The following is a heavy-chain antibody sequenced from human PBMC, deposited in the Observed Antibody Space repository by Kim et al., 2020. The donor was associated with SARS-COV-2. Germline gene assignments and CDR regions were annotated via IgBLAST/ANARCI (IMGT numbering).Heavy chain of an antibody. D-gene: IGHD6-13*01. CDR3: ARMPGGSSGWYYFDL. Sequence: ADSVKGRFTISRDNAKNSLYLQMNSLRAEDTALYYCARMPGGSSGWYYFDLWGQGTMVTVSS. V-gene: IGHV3-11*03. J-gene: IGHJ4*02.